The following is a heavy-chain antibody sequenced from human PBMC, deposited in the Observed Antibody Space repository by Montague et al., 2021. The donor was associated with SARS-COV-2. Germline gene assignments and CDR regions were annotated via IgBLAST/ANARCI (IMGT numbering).Heavy chain of an antibody. CDR1: GFSLSTSGVG. CDR2: XXWDDDK. V-gene: IGHV2-5*02. D-gene: IGHD2-21*02. Sequence: PPLVKPTQTLTLTCTFSGFSLSTSGVGVGWIRQPPGKALEWLALXXWDDDKRYSPSLKSRLTITKDTSKNQVVLTMTNMDPVDTATYYCAHRGDLWVGPYFDYWGQGTLVTVSS. J-gene: IGHJ4*02. CDR3: AHRGDLWVGPYFDY.